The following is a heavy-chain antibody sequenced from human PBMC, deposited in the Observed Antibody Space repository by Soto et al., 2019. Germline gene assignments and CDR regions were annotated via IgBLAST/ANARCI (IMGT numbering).Heavy chain of an antibody. CDR2: IVASGGRT. J-gene: IGHJ4*02. D-gene: IGHD2-21*02. Sequence: ESGGDLVQPGGSLRLSCAASGFTFGDYAMSWVRQAPGKGLEWVSGIVASGGRTFYADSAKGRFTISRDNSNNTLFLQMNSLRAEDTAVYYCAKDLVVLSAIFDFWGQGTLVTVSS. CDR3: AKDLVVLSAIFDF. V-gene: IGHV3-23*01. CDR1: GFTFGDYA.